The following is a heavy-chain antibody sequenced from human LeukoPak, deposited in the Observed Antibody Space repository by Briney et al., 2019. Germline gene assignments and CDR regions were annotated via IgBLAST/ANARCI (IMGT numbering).Heavy chain of an antibody. V-gene: IGHV1-8*03. CDR1: GYTFTSYD. CDR3: ATLHYCSSTSCYRDAFDI. J-gene: IGHJ3*02. D-gene: IGHD2-2*02. Sequence: ASVKVSCKASGYTFTSYDINWVRQATGQGLEWMGWMNPNSGNTGYAQKFQGRVTITRNTSISTAYMELSSLRSEDTAVYYCATLHYCSSTSCYRDAFDIWGQGTMVTVSS. CDR2: MNPNSGNT.